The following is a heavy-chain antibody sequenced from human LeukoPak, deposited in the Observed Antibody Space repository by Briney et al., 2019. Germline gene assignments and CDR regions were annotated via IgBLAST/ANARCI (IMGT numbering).Heavy chain of an antibody. D-gene: IGHD3-10*01. J-gene: IGHJ4*02. CDR1: GYTFTGYY. Sequence: ASVTVSCTASGYTFTGYYMHWVRQAPGQGLQWMGSINPNSGDTHFAQKFQGRVTMTTDTSITTAYMELSRLRSDDTAVYYCARGGNYGSGTYSAFDYWGQGALVTVAT. CDR2: INPNSGDT. CDR3: ARGGNYGSGTYSAFDY. V-gene: IGHV1-2*02.